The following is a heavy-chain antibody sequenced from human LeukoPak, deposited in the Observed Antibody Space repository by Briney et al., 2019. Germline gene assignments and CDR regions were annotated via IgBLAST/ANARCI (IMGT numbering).Heavy chain of an antibody. CDR2: IYYSGST. D-gene: IGHD5-12*01. CDR1: GGSISSYY. CDR3: ARDRRGATDY. Sequence: SETLSLTCTVFGGSISSYYWSWIRQPPGKGLEWIGYIYYSGSTNYNPSLKSRVTISVDTSKNQFSLKLSSVTAADTAVYYCARDRRGATDYWGQGTLVTVTS. V-gene: IGHV4-59*01. J-gene: IGHJ4*02.